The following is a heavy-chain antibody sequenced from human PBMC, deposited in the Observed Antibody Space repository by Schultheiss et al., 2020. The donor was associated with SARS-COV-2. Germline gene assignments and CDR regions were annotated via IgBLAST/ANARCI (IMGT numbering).Heavy chain of an antibody. J-gene: IGHJ4*03. CDR2: IYPGDSNT. CDR3: ARYYYDSSGYPYYFDS. Sequence: GGSLRLSCKGSGYSFTTYGIGWVRQRPGKGLEWMGIIYPGDSNTRYSPSFQGQVTISADKSISTAYLQWSSLKASDTAMYYCARYYYDSSGYPYYFDSWGQGTTVTVSS. D-gene: IGHD3-22*01. CDR1: GYSFTTYG. V-gene: IGHV5-51*01.